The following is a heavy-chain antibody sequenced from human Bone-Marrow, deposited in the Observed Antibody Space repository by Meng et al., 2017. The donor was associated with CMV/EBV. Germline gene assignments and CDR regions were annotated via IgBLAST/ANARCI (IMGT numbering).Heavy chain of an antibody. CDR2: IKQDGSEK. D-gene: IGHD4-23*01. CDR1: GFTFSSYW. V-gene: IGHV3-7*03. J-gene: IGHJ3*02. CDR3: AKDLGSTVVAARGLFDI. Sequence: GESLKISCAASGFTFSSYWMSWVRQAPGKGLEWVANIKQDGSEKYYVDSVKGRFTIPRDNSKNTLYLQMNSLRAEDTAVYYCAKDLGSTVVAARGLFDIWGQGKMVTVSS.